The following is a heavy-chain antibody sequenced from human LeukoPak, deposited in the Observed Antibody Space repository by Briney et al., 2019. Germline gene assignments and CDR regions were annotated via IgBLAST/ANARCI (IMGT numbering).Heavy chain of an antibody. Sequence: SETLSLTCAVYGGSLSGYYWSWIRQPPGKGLEWIGEINHSGSTNYNPSLKSRVTISVDTSKNQFSLKLTSVTAADTAVYYCARDHYYDKTGAFDMWGQGTMVTVSA. V-gene: IGHV4-34*01. CDR3: ARDHYYDKTGAFDM. CDR1: GGSLSGYY. D-gene: IGHD3-22*01. J-gene: IGHJ3*02. CDR2: INHSGST.